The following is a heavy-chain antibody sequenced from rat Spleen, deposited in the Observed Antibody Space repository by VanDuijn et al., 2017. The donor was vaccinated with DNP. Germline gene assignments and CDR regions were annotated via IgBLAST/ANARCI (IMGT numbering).Heavy chain of an antibody. J-gene: IGHJ2*01. V-gene: IGHV2-27*01. D-gene: IGHD1-1*01. CDR2: IQSGGST. CDR1: GFSLTSYH. Sequence: QVQLKESGPGLVQPSQTLSLTCTVSGFSLTSYHVHWVRQPPGKGLEWMGRIQSGGSTDYNSALKSRLSISRDTSKSQVFLKMNRGQTEDPAMYFWAKGLQWSYFDYWGQGVMVTVSS. CDR3: AKGLQWSYFDY.